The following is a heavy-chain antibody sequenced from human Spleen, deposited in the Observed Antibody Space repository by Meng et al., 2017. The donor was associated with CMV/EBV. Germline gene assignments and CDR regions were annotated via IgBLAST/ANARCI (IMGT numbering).Heavy chain of an antibody. D-gene: IGHD1-26*01. CDR1: GFTFDDYA. CDR3: AKDVSGSTDFDAFDI. V-gene: IGHV3-9*01. CDR2: LSWNSGIK. J-gene: IGHJ3*02. Sequence: SLKISCAASGFTFDDYAMHWVRQLPGKGLEWVSGLSWNSGIKGYADSVKGRFTISRDNARNSLYLQMNSLRVEDTALYYCAKDVSGSTDFDAFDIWGQGTMVTVSS.